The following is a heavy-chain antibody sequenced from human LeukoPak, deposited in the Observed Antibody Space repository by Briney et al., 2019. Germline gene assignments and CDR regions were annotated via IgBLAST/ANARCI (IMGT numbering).Heavy chain of an antibody. CDR3: ARGSSSWYHGIANWFDP. Sequence: GGSLRLSCAASGFSFSNHWMSWVRQAPGKGLEWVANIKLDGSDKYYVDAVKGRFTISRDNAKNSLYLQMNSLRAEDTAVYYCARGSSSWYHGIANWFDPWGQGTLVTVSS. J-gene: IGHJ5*02. CDR2: IKLDGSDK. D-gene: IGHD6-13*01. CDR1: GFSFSNHW. V-gene: IGHV3-7*04.